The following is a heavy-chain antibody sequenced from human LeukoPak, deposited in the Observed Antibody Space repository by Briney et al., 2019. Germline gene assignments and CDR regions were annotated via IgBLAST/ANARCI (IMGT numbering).Heavy chain of an antibody. CDR1: GGSVSSYY. V-gene: IGHV4-4*07. CDR3: ARGGLGYCSSTSCYAYCYYYMDV. J-gene: IGHJ6*03. D-gene: IGHD2-2*01. CDR2: IYTSGST. Sequence: SETLSLTCTVSGGSVSSYYWSWIRQPAGKGLEWIGRIYTSGSTNYNPSLKSRVTMSVGTSKNQFSLKLSSVTAADTAVYYCARGGLGYCSSTSCYAYCYYYMDVWGKGTTVTVSS.